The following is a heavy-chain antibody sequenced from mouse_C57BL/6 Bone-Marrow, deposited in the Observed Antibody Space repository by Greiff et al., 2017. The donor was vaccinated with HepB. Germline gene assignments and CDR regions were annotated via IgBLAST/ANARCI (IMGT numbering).Heavy chain of an antibody. CDR1: GYTFTSYW. V-gene: IGHV1-55*01. D-gene: IGHD2-3*01. Sequence: VQLQHPGAELVKPGASVKMSCKASGYTFTSYWITWVKQRPGQGLEWIGDIYPGSGSTNYNEKFKSKAKLTVDTSSSTAYMQLSSLTSEDSAVYYCARSVNDGYYGGFAYWGQGTLVTVSA. J-gene: IGHJ3*01. CDR3: ARSVNDGYYGGFAY. CDR2: IYPGSGST.